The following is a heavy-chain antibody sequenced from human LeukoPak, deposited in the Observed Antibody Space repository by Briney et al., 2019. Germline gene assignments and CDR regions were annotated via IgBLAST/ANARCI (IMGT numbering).Heavy chain of an antibody. D-gene: IGHD1-26*01. CDR2: INSDGSST. CDR3: ARAMYSFPGTEIDY. V-gene: IGHV3-74*01. J-gene: IGHJ4*02. CDR1: GFTFSSYW. Sequence: PGGSLRLSCAASGFTFSSYWMHWVRQAPGKGLVWVSRINSDGSSTSYADSVKGRFTISRDNAKNTLYLQMNSLRAEDTAVYYCARAMYSFPGTEIDYWGQGTLVTVSS.